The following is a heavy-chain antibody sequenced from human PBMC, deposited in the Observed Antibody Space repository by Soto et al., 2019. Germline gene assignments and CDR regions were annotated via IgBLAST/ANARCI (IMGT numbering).Heavy chain of an antibody. J-gene: IGHJ6*02. V-gene: IGHV3-23*01. CDR3: AKADGNPYYYYYGMDV. Sequence: GGSLRLSCGGSAFIFSNNAMSWVRQAPGKGLEWVSAISGSGENIYYVDSVKGRFTISRDNFKNTLYLQMNSLRAEDTAVYYCAKADGNPYYYYYGMDVWGQGTTVTVSS. CDR1: AFIFSNNA. D-gene: IGHD4-17*01. CDR2: ISGSGENI.